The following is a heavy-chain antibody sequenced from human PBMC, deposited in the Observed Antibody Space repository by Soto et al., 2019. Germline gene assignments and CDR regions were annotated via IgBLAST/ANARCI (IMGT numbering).Heavy chain of an antibody. V-gene: IGHV4-39*01. Sequence: SETLSLTXTVSGGPISSSSYYWGWVRQPPGKGLEWIGSIYYSGSTYYNPSLKSRVTISVDTSKNQFSLKLSSVTAADTAVYYCATRSTVTTSGAFDYWGQGTLVTVSS. CDR1: GGPISSSSYY. CDR2: IYYSGST. D-gene: IGHD4-4*01. CDR3: ATRSTVTTSGAFDY. J-gene: IGHJ4*02.